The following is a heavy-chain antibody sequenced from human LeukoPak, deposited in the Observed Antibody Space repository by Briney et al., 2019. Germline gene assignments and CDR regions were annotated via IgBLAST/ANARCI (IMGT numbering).Heavy chain of an antibody. CDR3: ARHVVAVGFDY. V-gene: IGHV3-23*01. Sequence: GGSLRLSCAASGFTFSSYGMSWVRQAPRKGLEWVSAISGSGGSTYYADSVKGRFTISRDNSKNTLYLQMNSLRAEDTAVYYCARHVVAVGFDYWGQGTLVTVSS. CDR1: GFTFSSYG. CDR2: ISGSGGST. D-gene: IGHD3-22*01. J-gene: IGHJ4*02.